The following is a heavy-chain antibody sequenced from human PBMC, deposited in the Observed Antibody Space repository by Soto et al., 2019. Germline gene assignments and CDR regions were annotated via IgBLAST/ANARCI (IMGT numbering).Heavy chain of an antibody. CDR2: IWYDGSNK. CDR3: ASSYYDILTGSGSLYGMDV. CDR1: GFTFSIYG. Sequence: GGSLRLSCAASGFTFSIYGMHWVRQAPGKGLEWVAVIWYDGSNKYYADSVKGRFTISRDNSKNTLYLQMNSLRAEDTAVYYCASSYYDILTGSGSLYGMDVWGQGTTVTVSS. V-gene: IGHV3-33*01. J-gene: IGHJ6*02. D-gene: IGHD3-9*01.